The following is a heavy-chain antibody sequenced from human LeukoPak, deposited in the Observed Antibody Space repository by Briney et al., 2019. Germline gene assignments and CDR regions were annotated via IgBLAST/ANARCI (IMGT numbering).Heavy chain of an antibody. J-gene: IGHJ6*02. CDR1: GDSINNNKW. Sequence: SEALSLTCVVSGDSINNNKWWSWVRQPPGKGLEWIGDVYYSGSTNYNPSLKSRVTMSVDKSKNQFFMKLNSVTAADTAVYYCTREEPEYNSGWSMDVWGQGTTVTVSS. D-gene: IGHD6-19*01. CDR3: TREEPEYNSGWSMDV. CDR2: VYYSGST. V-gene: IGHV4-4*02.